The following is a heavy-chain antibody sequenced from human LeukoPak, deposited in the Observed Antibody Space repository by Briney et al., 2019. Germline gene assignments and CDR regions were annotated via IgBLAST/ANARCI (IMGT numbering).Heavy chain of an antibody. V-gene: IGHV3-21*01. CDR3: ARDPYSGHYGNDYYYYMDV. D-gene: IGHD5-12*01. J-gene: IGHJ6*03. CDR2: ITSSSSYA. CDR1: GLTFSTYN. Sequence: GGSLRLSCEASGLTFSTYNMNWVRQAPGKRLEWVASITSSSSYAFYADSVKGRFTISRDNAKSSLYMQMNNLRAEDTAVYYCARDPYSGHYGNDYYYYMDVWGKGTTVTISS.